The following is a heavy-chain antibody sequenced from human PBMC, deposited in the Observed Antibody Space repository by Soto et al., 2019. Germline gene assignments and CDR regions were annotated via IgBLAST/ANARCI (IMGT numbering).Heavy chain of an antibody. J-gene: IGHJ4*02. D-gene: IGHD6-19*01. V-gene: IGHV1-18*01. Sequence: QVQLVQSGPEVKKPGASVKVSCKGSGYTFTSYGITWVRQAPGQGLEWMGWISTFNGNANYAKKFQGRVTMTTDTTTTTTYMELSSLGSDDTAVYFCARLGGYSSGWYTDWGQGTLVTVSS. CDR2: ISTFNGNA. CDR3: ARLGGYSSGWYTD. CDR1: GYTFTSYG.